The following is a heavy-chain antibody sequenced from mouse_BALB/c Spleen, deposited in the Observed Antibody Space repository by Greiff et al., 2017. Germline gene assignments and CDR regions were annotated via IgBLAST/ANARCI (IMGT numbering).Heavy chain of an antibody. CDR3: ARDYYGNYYWYFDV. Sequence: EVQLVESGGGLVQPGGSMKLSCAASGFTFSDAWLDWVRQSPEKGLEWFAEIRSKANNHATYYAESVKGRFTISRDDSKSSVYLQMDSLRAEDTGFYSCARDYYGNYYWYFDVRGAATTVTGPS. V-gene: IGHV6-6*01. J-gene: IGHJ1*01. D-gene: IGHD2-1*01. CDR2: IRSKANNHAT. CDR1: GFTFSDAW.